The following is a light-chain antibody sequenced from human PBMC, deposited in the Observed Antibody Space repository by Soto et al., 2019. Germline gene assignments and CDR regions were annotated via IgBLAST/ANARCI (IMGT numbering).Light chain of an antibody. J-gene: IGKJ1*01. CDR3: QQYNNWPET. CDR2: GAS. V-gene: IGKV3-15*01. CDR1: QSVSSN. Sequence: EIVMTQSPATLSVSPGERATLSCRASQSVSSNLAWYQQKPGQAPRLLIYGASTRATGIPARFSGSGSGTEFTLTISSLQSEDFAVHYCQQYNNWPETLGQGTKVDIK.